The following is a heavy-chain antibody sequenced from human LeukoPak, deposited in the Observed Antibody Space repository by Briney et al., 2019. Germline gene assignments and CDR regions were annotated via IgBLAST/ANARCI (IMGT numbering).Heavy chain of an antibody. D-gene: IGHD2-2*01. J-gene: IGHJ6*03. Sequence: SGGSLRLSCAASGFTFSSYWMHWVRQAPGKGLVWVSRINSDGSGTTYADSVKGRFTISRDNAKNTLYLQMNSLRAEDTAVYYCAKNHALYQYYYYYYYMDVWGKGTTVTVSS. V-gene: IGHV3-74*01. CDR1: GFTFSSYW. CDR2: INSDGSGT. CDR3: AKNHALYQYYYYYYYMDV.